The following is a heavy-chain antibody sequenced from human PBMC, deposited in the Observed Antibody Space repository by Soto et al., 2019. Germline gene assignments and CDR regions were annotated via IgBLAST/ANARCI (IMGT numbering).Heavy chain of an antibody. J-gene: IGHJ3*02. CDR1: GFTFDDYT. Sequence: PGGSLRLSCAASGFTFDDYTMHWVRQAPGKGLEWVSLISWNSGSTYYADSVKGRFTISRDNAKNSLYLQMNSLRAEDTAVYYCAREVARSPIFRYCYGTTPDAFDIRGQGTMVIGSS. V-gene: IGHV3-43*01. CDR2: ISWNSGST. D-gene: IGHD3-16*02. CDR3: AREVARSPIFRYCYGTTPDAFDI.